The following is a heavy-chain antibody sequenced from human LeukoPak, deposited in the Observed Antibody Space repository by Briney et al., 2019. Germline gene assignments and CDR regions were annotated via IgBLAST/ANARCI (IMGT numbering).Heavy chain of an antibody. V-gene: IGHV3-23*01. CDR2: ISGSGGST. J-gene: IGHJ4*02. Sequence: GGSMRLSCAASGFTFSSYAMSWVRQAPGKGLEWVSAISGSGGSTYYADSVKGRFTISRDNSKNTLYLQMNSLRAEDTAVYYCAKGSSGWYDGYFDYWGQGTLVTVSS. D-gene: IGHD6-19*01. CDR3: AKGSSGWYDGYFDY. CDR1: GFTFSSYA.